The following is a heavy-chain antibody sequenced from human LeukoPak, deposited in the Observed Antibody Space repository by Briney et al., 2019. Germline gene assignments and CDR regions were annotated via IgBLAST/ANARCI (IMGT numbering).Heavy chain of an antibody. CDR1: GGSISSSSYY. CDR2: IYYSGST. CDR3: ARHRRSVAGDYYYYYMDV. J-gene: IGHJ6*03. D-gene: IGHD6-19*01. Sequence: PSETLSLTCTVSGGSISSSSYYWGWIRQPPGKGLEWIGSIYYSGSTYYNPSLKSRVTISVDTSKNQFSLKLSSVTAADTAVYYCARHRRSVAGDYYYYYMDVWGKGTTVTISS. V-gene: IGHV4-39*01.